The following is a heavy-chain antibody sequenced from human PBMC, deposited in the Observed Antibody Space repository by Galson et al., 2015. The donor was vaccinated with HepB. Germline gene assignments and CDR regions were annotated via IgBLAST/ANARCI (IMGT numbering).Heavy chain of an antibody. V-gene: IGHV3-30*04. CDR1: GFTFSSYA. D-gene: IGHD2-2*01. Sequence: SLRLSCAASGFTFSSYAMHWVRQAPGKGLEWVAVISYDGSNKYYVDSVKGRFTISRGNSNKTLYLQMNSLRVEDTAVYYCARGGGDCTRTSCSDPGGFDPWGQGTLVTVSS. CDR2: ISYDGSNK. J-gene: IGHJ5*02. CDR3: ARGGGDCTRTSCSDPGGFDP.